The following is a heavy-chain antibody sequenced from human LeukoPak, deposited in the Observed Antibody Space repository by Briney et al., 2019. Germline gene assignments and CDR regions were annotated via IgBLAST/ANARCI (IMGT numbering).Heavy chain of an antibody. D-gene: IGHD5-12*01. Sequence: PGGSLRLSCAASGFTFSSYWMSWVRQAPGKGREWGANLKQDRSEKYYVDSVKGRFTSSRDNAKNSRYLQMNSLRAEDTAVYYCARSKLVATLGLDYWGQGTLVTVSS. V-gene: IGHV3-7*01. J-gene: IGHJ4*02. CDR1: GFTFSSYW. CDR2: LKQDRSEK. CDR3: ARSKLVATLGLDY.